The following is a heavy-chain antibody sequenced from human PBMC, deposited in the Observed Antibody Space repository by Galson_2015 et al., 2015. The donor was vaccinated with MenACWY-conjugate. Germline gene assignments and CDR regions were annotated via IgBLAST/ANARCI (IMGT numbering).Heavy chain of an antibody. CDR1: GFTFSSYD. Sequence: SLRVSCEASGFTFSSYDMSWVRQAPGKGLEWVSVIGDSGDSTYYADSVKGRFTISRDNSKNTLYVQLNSLRSEDTAVYYWASTLGSGWKYYFDSWGQGTLVTVSS. CDR3: ASTLGSGWKYYFDS. V-gene: IGHV3-23*01. J-gene: IGHJ4*02. CDR2: IGDSGDST. D-gene: IGHD6-19*01.